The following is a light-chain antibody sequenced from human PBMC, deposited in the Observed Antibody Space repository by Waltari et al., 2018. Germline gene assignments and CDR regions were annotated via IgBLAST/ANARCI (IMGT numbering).Light chain of an antibody. CDR1: QSVLYSSNNKNY. Sequence: DIVMTQSPDSLAVSLGERATINCKSSQSVLYSSNNKNYLAWYQQKPGQPPKLLIYWASTRESGVPDRVSGSGSGTDFTLTISSLQAEDVAVYYCQQYYRTPQTFGQGTKVEIK. CDR2: WAS. J-gene: IGKJ1*01. CDR3: QQYYRTPQT. V-gene: IGKV4-1*01.